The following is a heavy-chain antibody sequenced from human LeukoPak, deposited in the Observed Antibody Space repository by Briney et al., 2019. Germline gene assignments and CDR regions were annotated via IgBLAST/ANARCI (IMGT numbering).Heavy chain of an antibody. CDR1: GGSISSYY. CDR3: ARGSLRYFDWFSVNYFDY. D-gene: IGHD3-9*01. J-gene: IGHJ4*02. V-gene: IGHV4-59*01. Sequence: PSETLSLTCTVSGGSISSYYWSWIRQPPGKGLEWIGYIYYSGSTNYNPSLKSRVTISVDTSKNQFSLKLSSVTAADTAVYYCARGSLRYFDWFSVNYFDYWGQGTLVTVSS. CDR2: IYYSGST.